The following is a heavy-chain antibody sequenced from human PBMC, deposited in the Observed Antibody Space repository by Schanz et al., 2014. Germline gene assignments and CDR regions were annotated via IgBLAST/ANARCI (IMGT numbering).Heavy chain of an antibody. V-gene: IGHV1-69*04. CDR2: IIPVLALA. CDR1: GATFSSYT. J-gene: IGHJ4*02. D-gene: IGHD6-6*01. Sequence: QVQLVQSGAGVRKPGSSGKVSCRASGATFSSYTLSWIRQAPGQGLEWMGRIIPVLALADYAQKLQGRVTMTADTTTSTAYMDLRSLRSDDTAVYYCARDQSPYTNSADVRYFDYWGQGSLVTVSS. CDR3: ARDQSPYTNSADVRYFDY.